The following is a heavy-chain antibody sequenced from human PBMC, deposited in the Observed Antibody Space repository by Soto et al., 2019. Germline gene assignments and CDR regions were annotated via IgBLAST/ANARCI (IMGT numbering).Heavy chain of an antibody. CDR3: VRGTRDCTTISCYTPQGSFYYGMDV. V-gene: IGHV1-69*01. CDR2: IIPVFGTT. J-gene: IGHJ6*02. Sequence: QVHLVQSGAEVKKAGSSVKVSCKAPGGTFKNNGISWVRQAPGQGLEWMGGIIPVFGTTNYAQKFQGRLTITADDFTSTVYMELSRLRYEDTAVYYCVRGTRDCTTISCYTPQGSFYYGMDVWGQGTTVTVSS. CDR1: GGTFKNNG. D-gene: IGHD2-2*02.